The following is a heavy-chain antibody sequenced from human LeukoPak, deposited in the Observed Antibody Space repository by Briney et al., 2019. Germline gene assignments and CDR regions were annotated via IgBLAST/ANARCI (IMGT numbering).Heavy chain of an antibody. D-gene: IGHD3-10*01. J-gene: IGHJ4*02. CDR2: IDSSGTA. V-gene: IGHV4-4*07. CDR3: ARVVRGVYDY. CDR1: GASIGTSS. Sequence: SEPLSLTCTVSGASIGTSSWGWVRQPAGKGLEWMGRIDSSGTANYNPPLTSRVTLSIDTSKNHISLKLSSVTAADTAVYYCARVVRGVYDYWGQGTLVIVSS.